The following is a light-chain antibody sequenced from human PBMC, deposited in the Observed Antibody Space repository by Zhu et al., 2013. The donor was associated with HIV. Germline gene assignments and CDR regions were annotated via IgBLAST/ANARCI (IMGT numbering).Light chain of an antibody. Sequence: DIQMTQSPSAMSASVGDRVTITCRASQDISNYLVWFQQKPGKVPKRLIYAAFNLQSGVPSRFSGSGSGTDFTLTISSLQSEDFATYYCQQYKTYPQTFGQGTKL. J-gene: IGKJ2*01. CDR1: QDISNY. V-gene: IGKV1-17*03. CDR2: AAF. CDR3: QQYKTYPQT.